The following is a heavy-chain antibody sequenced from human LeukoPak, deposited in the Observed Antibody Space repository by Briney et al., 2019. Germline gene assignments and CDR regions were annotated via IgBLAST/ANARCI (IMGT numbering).Heavy chain of an antibody. CDR2: ISSGADSI. V-gene: IGHV3-48*03. CDR1: GFTFSSYE. J-gene: IGHJ3*02. CDR3: ARGGYSSSWLYAFDI. Sequence: GGSLRLSCAASGFTFSSYEMNWVRQAPGKWLEWVSYISSGADSIYYADSGKGRFTIFRNTAKTSLYLQMNSLRAEDTALYYCARGGYSSSWLYAFDIWGQGTMVTVSS. D-gene: IGHD6-13*01.